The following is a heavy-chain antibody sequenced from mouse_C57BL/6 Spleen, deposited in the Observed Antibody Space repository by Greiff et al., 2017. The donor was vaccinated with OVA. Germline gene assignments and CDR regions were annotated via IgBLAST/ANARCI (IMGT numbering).Heavy chain of an antibody. CDR1: GYTFTSYW. CDR3: ARDCSSYWYFDV. J-gene: IGHJ1*03. CDR2: INPSNGGT. Sequence: QVQLQQPGTELVKPGASVKLSCKASGYTFTSYWMHWVKQRPGQGLEWIGNINPSNGGTNYNEKFKSKATLTVNKSSSTAYMQLRSLTSEDSAVYYCARDCSSYWYFDVWGTGTTVTVSS. D-gene: IGHD1-1*01. V-gene: IGHV1-53*01.